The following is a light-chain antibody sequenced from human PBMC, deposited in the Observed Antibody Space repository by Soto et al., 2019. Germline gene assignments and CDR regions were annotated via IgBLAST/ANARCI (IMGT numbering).Light chain of an antibody. CDR2: RNN. CDR3: ATWDDTLGRYV. J-gene: IGLJ1*01. V-gene: IGLV1-47*01. CDR1: SSNIGGDY. Sequence: QSVLTQPPSASGTPGQRVTISCSGSSSNIGGDYVFWYQQLPGTAPKVLIYRNNQRPSGVPDRFSGSKSGTSASLAISGLRYEDEADYYCATWDDTLGRYVFGTGNKVTVL.